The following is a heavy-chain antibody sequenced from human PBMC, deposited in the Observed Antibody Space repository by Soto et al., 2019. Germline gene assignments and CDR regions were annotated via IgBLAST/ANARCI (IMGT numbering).Heavy chain of an antibody. Sequence: QVQLQQWGAGLLKSSETLSLTCAVYGGFVSSGSYYWSWIRQPPGKGLEWIGEMSHSGGTHFNPSLKSRVTISVDTSKNQFSLKMSSVTAADTALYYCARVERGTATTVVDAFDICGPGTMVTVSS. CDR2: MSHSGGT. CDR3: ARVERGTATTVVDAFDI. D-gene: IGHD1-1*01. J-gene: IGHJ3*02. CDR1: GGFVSSGSYY. V-gene: IGHV4-34*01.